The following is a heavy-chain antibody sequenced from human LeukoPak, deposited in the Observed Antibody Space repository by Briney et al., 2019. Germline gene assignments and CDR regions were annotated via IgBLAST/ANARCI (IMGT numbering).Heavy chain of an antibody. CDR2: ISSNGGST. Sequence: LGGSLRLSRAASGFTFSSYAMHWVRQAPGKGLEYVSGISSNGGSTYYANSVKGRFTISRDNSKNTLYFQMGSLRAEDMAVYYCARDRSYYDSSDYYGDAFDIWGQGTMVTVSS. V-gene: IGHV3-64*01. CDR3: ARDRSYYDSSDYYGDAFDI. J-gene: IGHJ3*02. D-gene: IGHD3-22*01. CDR1: GFTFSSYA.